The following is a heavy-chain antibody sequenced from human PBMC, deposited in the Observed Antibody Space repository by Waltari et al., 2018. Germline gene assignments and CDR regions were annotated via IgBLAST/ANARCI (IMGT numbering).Heavy chain of an antibody. V-gene: IGHV4-39*07. Sequence: QLQLQESGPGLVKPSETLSLTCTVSRGSIRRSRSHWGWIRQPPGRGLGWIGSIYYSGSTYYNPSLKSRVTIAVDTSKNQFSLKLSSVTAADTAVYYCARDRSDDFWSGYYGDFDYWGQGTLVTVSS. CDR3: ARDRSDDFWSGYYGDFDY. D-gene: IGHD3-3*01. CDR2: IYYSGST. J-gene: IGHJ4*02. CDR1: RGSIRRSRSH.